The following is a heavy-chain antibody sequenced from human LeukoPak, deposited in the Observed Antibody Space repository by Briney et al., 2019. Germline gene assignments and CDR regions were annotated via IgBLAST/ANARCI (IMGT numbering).Heavy chain of an antibody. Sequence: GASVNVSYKASGFTFTSYVFTWVRQAPGQGREGMGWISAYVGHTDYAQKLQGRVTLTTDTSTSTAYMELRSLRSDDTAVYFCARARVASHPFYYYAMDVWGQGTTVTVSS. V-gene: IGHV1-18*01. CDR1: GFTFTSYV. CDR3: ARARVASHPFYYYAMDV. J-gene: IGHJ6*02. CDR2: ISAYVGHT. D-gene: IGHD5-12*01.